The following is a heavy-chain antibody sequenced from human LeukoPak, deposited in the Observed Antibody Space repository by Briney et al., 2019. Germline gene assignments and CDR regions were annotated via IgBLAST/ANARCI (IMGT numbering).Heavy chain of an antibody. D-gene: IGHD1-26*01. CDR3: ARMYMGEGFDY. CDR1: GYTFTGYY. J-gene: IGHJ4*02. Sequence: ASVKVTCKASGYTFTGYYIHWVRQAPGQGLEWMGWINPNRGGTNYAQNFQGRVTMTRDTSISTAYMELSRLRSDDTAVYFCARMYMGEGFDYWGQGTLVTVSS. CDR2: INPNRGGT. V-gene: IGHV1-2*02.